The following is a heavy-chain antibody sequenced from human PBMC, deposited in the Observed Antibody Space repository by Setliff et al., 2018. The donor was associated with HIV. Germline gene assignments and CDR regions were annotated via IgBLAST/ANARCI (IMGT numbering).Heavy chain of an antibody. CDR1: GGSISTYY. J-gene: IGHJ4*02. CDR3: ARHAFNGGWFGQVLLPYFDN. Sequence: SETLSLTCTVSGGSISTYYWSWIRQPPGKGLEWIGYIYSSGSTYYNPTLDSRVSISVEASRIQFSLDLTSVTASDTAFYFCARHAFNGGWFGQVLLPYFDNLGRGILVTVSS. D-gene: IGHD3-10*01. V-gene: IGHV4-59*08. CDR2: IYSSGST.